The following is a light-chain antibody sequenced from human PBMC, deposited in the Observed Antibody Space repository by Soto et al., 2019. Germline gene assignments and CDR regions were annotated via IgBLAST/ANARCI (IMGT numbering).Light chain of an antibody. CDR3: QQYYSFRLT. CDR1: QRISYC. V-gene: IGKV1-5*01. J-gene: IGKJ4*01. CDR2: DAS. Sequence: DIQMTQSPSTLSASVGDRVTITCRASQRISYCLAWYQQKPGEAPKLLIYDASSLESGVPSRFSGSGYGTEFTLTISILQPDDFATYYCQQYYSFRLTFGGGTKVDIK.